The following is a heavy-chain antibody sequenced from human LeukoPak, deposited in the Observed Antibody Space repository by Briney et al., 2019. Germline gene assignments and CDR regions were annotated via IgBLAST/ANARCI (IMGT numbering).Heavy chain of an antibody. CDR2: MNPNSGNT. D-gene: IGHD1-1*01. V-gene: IGHV1-8*01. CDR3: ARGERRTQKIDP. CDR1: GYTFTSYD. Sequence: ASVKVSCKASGYTFTSYDINWVRQATGQGLEWMGWMNPNSGNTGYAQKFQGRVTMIRNTSISTAYMELSSLRSEDTAVYYCARGERRTQKIDPWGQGTLVTVSS. J-gene: IGHJ5*02.